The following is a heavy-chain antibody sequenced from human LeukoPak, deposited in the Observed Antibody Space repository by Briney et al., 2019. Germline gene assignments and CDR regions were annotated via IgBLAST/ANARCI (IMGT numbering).Heavy chain of an antibody. D-gene: IGHD4-23*01. J-gene: IGHJ3*01. CDR1: GFTFSSYS. V-gene: IGHV3-15*01. CDR2: SKTKTDGGTI. Sequence: PGGSLRLSCAASGFTFSSYSMNWVRQAPGKGLEWVGRSKTKTDGGTIDYAAPVKGRFALSRDDSKNTLDLQMNSLKTDDTGVYYCTTAGGNRAFDVWGQGTMVTVSS. CDR3: TTAGGNRAFDV.